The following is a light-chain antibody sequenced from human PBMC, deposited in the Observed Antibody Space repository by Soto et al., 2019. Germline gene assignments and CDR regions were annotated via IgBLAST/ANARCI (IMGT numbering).Light chain of an antibody. CDR3: QQYGSSPPT. J-gene: IGKJ5*01. CDR1: QSVSSSY. CDR2: GAS. Sequence: IVLPQSPGTLSLSPWERATLSXXASQSVSSSYLAWYQQKPGQAPRLLIYGASSRATGIPDRFSGSGSGTDFTLTISRLEPEDFAVYYCQQYGSSPPTFGQGTRLEIK. V-gene: IGKV3-20*01.